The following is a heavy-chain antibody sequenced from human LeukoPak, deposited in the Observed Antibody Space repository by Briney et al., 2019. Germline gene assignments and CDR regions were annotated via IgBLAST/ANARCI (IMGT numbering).Heavy chain of an antibody. CDR1: GFTFSSHW. CDR3: ATDLTGAKDD. CDR2: INSDGSST. Sequence: GGSLRLSCVASGFTFSSHWMHWVRQGPRKGLVWVSRINSDGSSTSYADSVKGRFTISRDNAKNTLYLQLNSLRAEDTAVYYCATDLTGAKDDWGQGTLVTVSS. D-gene: IGHD1-26*01. J-gene: IGHJ4*02. V-gene: IGHV3-74*01.